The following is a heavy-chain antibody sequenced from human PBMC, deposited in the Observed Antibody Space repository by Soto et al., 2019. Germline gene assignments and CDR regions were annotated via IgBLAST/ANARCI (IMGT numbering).Heavy chain of an antibody. V-gene: IGHV3-30*18. D-gene: IGHD2-2*01. CDR3: AKGTYHFDY. CDR1: GFTFSSYG. Sequence: LSCAASGFTFSSYGMHWVRQAPGKGLEWVAVISHDGSNKYYADSVKGRFTISRDNSKNTLYLQMNSLRAEDTAVYYCAKGTYHFDYWGQGTLVTVSS. CDR2: ISHDGSNK. J-gene: IGHJ4*02.